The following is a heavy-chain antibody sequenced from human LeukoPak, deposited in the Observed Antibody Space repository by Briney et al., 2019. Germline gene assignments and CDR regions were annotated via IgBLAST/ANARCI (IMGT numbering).Heavy chain of an antibody. J-gene: IGHJ4*02. CDR2: IKRKRDGGAT. CDR1: GFSFSNAW. D-gene: IGHD3-22*01. Sequence: GGSLRLSCAASGFSFSNAWMNWVRQAPGKGLEWVGRIKRKRDGGATDYAAPVKGRFTISRDDSKTTLYLQMNSLKTEDTAVYYCTTDHDSNGYYYTYVSWGQGTLVTVSS. CDR3: TTDHDSNGYYYTYVS. V-gene: IGHV3-15*01.